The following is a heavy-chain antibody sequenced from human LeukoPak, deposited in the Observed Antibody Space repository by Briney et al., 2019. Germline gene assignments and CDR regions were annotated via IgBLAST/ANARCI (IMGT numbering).Heavy chain of an antibody. V-gene: IGHV3-66*01. CDR1: GFTVSSNY. J-gene: IGHJ6*02. Sequence: GGSLRLSCAASGFTVSSNYMSWVRQAPGKGLEWVSVIYSGGSTYYADSVKGRLTISRDNSKNTLYLQMNSLRAEDTAVYYCARVGVTMVRGVNTDIYYYYGMDVWGQGTTVTVSS. D-gene: IGHD3-10*01. CDR2: IYSGGST. CDR3: ARVGVTMVRGVNTDIYYYYGMDV.